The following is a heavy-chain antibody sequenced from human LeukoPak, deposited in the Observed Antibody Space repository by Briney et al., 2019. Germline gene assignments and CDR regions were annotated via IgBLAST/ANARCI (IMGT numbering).Heavy chain of an antibody. V-gene: IGHV3-21*01. CDR3: ARDTSVVGTLRYFDY. J-gene: IGHJ4*02. D-gene: IGHD6-19*01. CDR1: GFTFTTYS. CDR2: ITGSSSMGNSGPFI. Sequence: GGSLRLSCAASGFTFTTYSMNWVRQAPGKGLEWVSSITGSSSMGNSGPFIYYADSVKGRFAISRDDAKNSLFLQMNSLRAEDTAVYYCARDTSVVGTLRYFDYWGQGALVTVSS.